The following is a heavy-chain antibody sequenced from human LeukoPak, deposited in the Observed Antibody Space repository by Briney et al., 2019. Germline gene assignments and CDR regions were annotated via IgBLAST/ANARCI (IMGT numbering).Heavy chain of an antibody. CDR1: VFTFSSYA. J-gene: IGHJ6*02. V-gene: IGHV3-30-3*01. CDR3: ARPRGIMVRGITHYYYFGMDV. CDR2: ISYAGSNK. D-gene: IGHD3-10*01. Sequence: PGGSLRLSCAASVFTFSSYAMHWVRQAPDRGREWVTLISYAGSNKYYADSVKGRFTISRDNSKNTLYLQMNSLRAEDTAVYYCARPRGIMVRGITHYYYFGMDVWGHGTTVTVSS.